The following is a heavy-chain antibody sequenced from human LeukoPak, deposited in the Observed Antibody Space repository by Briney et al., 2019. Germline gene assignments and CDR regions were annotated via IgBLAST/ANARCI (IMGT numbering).Heavy chain of an antibody. J-gene: IGHJ4*02. CDR1: GFTVSTYW. CDR2: ISSSGSTI. CDR3: AREETNYESY. D-gene: IGHD1-7*01. V-gene: IGHV3-48*04. Sequence: GGSLRLSCAASGFTVSTYWMHWVRQAPGKGLEWISYISSSGSTIYYADSVKGRFTISRDNAKNSLYLQMNSLRAEDTAVYYCAREETNYESYWGQGTLVTVSS.